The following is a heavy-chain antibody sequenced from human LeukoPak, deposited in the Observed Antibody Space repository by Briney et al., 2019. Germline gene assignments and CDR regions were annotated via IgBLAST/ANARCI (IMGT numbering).Heavy chain of an antibody. J-gene: IGHJ5*02. V-gene: IGHV3-48*03. Sequence: GGSLRLSCAASGFTFSSYEMNWVRQALGKGLEWVSYISSSGSTIYYADSVKGRFTISRDNAKNSLYLQMNSLRAEDTAVYYCAREFTLNWFDPWGQGTLVTVSS. D-gene: IGHD3-16*01. CDR1: GFTFSSYE. CDR3: AREFTLNWFDP. CDR2: ISSSGSTI.